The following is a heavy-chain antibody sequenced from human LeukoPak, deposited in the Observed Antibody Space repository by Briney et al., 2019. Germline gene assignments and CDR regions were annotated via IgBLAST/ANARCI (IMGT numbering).Heavy chain of an antibody. CDR1: GGSISSSSYY. J-gene: IGHJ4*02. Sequence: SETLSLTCTVSGGSISSSSYYWGWIRQPPGKGLEWIGSIYYSGSTYYNPSLKSRVTISVDTSKNQFSLKLSSVTAADTAVYYCAKGAYEPFDYWGQGILVTVSS. CDR2: IYYSGST. D-gene: IGHD1-26*01. CDR3: AKGAYEPFDY. V-gene: IGHV4-39*01.